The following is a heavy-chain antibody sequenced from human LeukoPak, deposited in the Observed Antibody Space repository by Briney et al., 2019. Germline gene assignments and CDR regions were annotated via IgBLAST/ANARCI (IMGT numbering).Heavy chain of an antibody. CDR3: ARGVVITGLDY. D-gene: IGHD3-3*01. CDR2: IYSSGNT. V-gene: IGHV4-59*01. J-gene: IGHJ4*02. Sequence: SSETLSLTCTVSGGSISSYYWSWIRQTPGKGLEWIGSIYSSGNTNYNPSLKSRVTISVDTSKNRFSLMLTSVTAADTAVYYCARGVVITGLDYWGQGTLVTVSS. CDR1: GGSISSYY.